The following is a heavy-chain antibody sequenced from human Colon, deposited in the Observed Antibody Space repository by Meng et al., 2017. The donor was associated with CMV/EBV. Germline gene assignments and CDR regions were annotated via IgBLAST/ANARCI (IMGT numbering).Heavy chain of an antibody. D-gene: IGHD3-10*01. CDR1: YTFPHYG. J-gene: IGHJ4*02. CDR3: ARYQFSMVRGVPTPYFDY. V-gene: IGHV7-4-1*02. CDR2: IYTNTGNP. Sequence: YTFPHYGMNWVRQAPGQGLEWMGWIYTNTGNPVYAQGFTGRFVFSLDTSVSTAYLQISSLKAEDTAVYYCARYQFSMVRGVPTPYFDYWGQGTLVTVSS.